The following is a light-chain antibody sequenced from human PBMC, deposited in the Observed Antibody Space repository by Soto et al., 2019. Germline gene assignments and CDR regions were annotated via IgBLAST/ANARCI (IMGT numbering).Light chain of an antibody. CDR3: QQYGSSHSIT. CDR2: GAS. Sequence: EILLTQSPGTLSLTTGERATLSCRASQSVSSIYLAWYQQQPGQAPRLLIYGASSRATGIPDGFSGSGSATDFTLPISRLQPPDFAAYYCQQYGSSHSITFGQGTWLEIK. CDR1: QSVSSIY. V-gene: IGKV3-20*01. J-gene: IGKJ5*01.